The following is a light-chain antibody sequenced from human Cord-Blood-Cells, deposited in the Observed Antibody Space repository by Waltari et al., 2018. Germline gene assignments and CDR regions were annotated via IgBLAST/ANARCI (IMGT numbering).Light chain of an antibody. Sequence: IVSTQSPATLSLSPGERATLSCRASQSVSSYLAWDQQKPGQAPRLLIYDASNRATGIPARFSGSGSGTNFTITISSLEPEDFAVYYCQQRSNWPVTFGQGKRLEIK. CDR2: DAS. J-gene: IGKJ5*01. V-gene: IGKV3-11*01. CDR3: QQRSNWPVT. CDR1: QSVSSY.